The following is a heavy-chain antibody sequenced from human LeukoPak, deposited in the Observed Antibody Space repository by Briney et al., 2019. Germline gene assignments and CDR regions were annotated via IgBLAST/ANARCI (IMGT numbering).Heavy chain of an antibody. CDR3: ARGQLRLSN. CDR1: GGSMSPYH. D-gene: IGHD6-25*01. CDR2: IYYSGST. V-gene: IGHV4-59*12. Sequence: PSETLSLTCTVSGGSMSPYHWGWIRQPPGKGLEWTGYIYYSGSTNYNPSLKSRVTMSVDTSKNQFSLKLNSVTAADTAVYYCARGQLRLSNWGQGSLIIVSS. J-gene: IGHJ4*02.